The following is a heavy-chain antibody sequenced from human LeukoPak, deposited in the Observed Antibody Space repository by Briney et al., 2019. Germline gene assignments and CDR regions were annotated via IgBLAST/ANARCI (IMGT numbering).Heavy chain of an antibody. CDR1: GFTFSSYS. V-gene: IGHV3-23*01. CDR3: AKELPGQYGGYGGLFDY. CDR2: NNGSGGST. J-gene: IGHJ4*02. D-gene: IGHD5-12*01. Sequence: GGSLRLSFSASGFTFSSYSMNWVRQAPGKGLEWVSANNGSGGSTYYADFVKGRFTLPRDNSKNPLYLQMNSLRAEDTAVYLCAKELPGQYGGYGGLFDYWGQGTLVTVSS.